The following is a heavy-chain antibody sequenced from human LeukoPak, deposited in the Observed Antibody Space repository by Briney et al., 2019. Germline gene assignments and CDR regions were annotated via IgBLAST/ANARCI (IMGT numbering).Heavy chain of an antibody. V-gene: IGHV1-8*01. CDR1: GYTFTSYD. J-gene: IGHJ6*03. CDR3: ARGNGYDFWSGYYIPAYYYYMDV. D-gene: IGHD3-3*01. CDR2: MNPNSGNT. Sequence: ASVKVSCKASGYTFTSYDINWVRQATGQGLEWMGWMNPNSGNTGYAQKFQGRVTMTRNTSISTAYMELSSLRSEDTAVYYCARGNGYDFWSGYYIPAYYYYMDVWGKGTTVTVSS.